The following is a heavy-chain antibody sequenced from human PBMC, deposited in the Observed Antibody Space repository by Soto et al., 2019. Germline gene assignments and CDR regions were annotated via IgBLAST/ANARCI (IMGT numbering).Heavy chain of an antibody. CDR2: ISYDGSNK. CDR3: AKNRWGNPYYFDY. CDR1: GFTFSSYG. J-gene: IGHJ4*02. D-gene: IGHD3-16*01. Sequence: GGSLRLSCAASGFTFSSYGMHWVRQAPGKGLEWVAVISYDGSNKYYADSVKGRFTISRDNSKNTLYLQMNSLRAEDTAVYYCAKNRWGNPYYFDYWGQGTLVTVSS. V-gene: IGHV3-30*18.